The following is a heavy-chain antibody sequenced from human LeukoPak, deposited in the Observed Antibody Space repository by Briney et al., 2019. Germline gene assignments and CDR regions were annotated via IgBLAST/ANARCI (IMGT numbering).Heavy chain of an antibody. J-gene: IGHJ3*02. CDR3: ASVRVPHGGDAFDI. Sequence: ASVKVSCKASGGTFSSYAISWVRQAPGQGLEWMGRIIPIFGIANYAQKFQGRVTITADKSTTTAYMELSSLRSEDTAVYYCASVRVPHGGDAFDIWGQGTIDTV. D-gene: IGHD4-23*01. CDR2: IIPIFGIA. CDR1: GGTFSSYA. V-gene: IGHV1-69*04.